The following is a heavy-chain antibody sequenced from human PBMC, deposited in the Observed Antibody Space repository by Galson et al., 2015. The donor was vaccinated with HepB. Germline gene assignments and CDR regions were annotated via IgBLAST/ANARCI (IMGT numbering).Heavy chain of an antibody. V-gene: IGHV4-4*02. CDR3: ARGGRRFSSGYPYYYGMDV. CDR2: IYHSGST. CDR1: GGSISSSNW. Sequence: ETLSLTCAVSGGSISSSNWWSWVRQPPGKGLEWIGEIYHSGSTNYNPSLKSRVTISVDKSKNQFSLKLSSVTAADTAVYYCARGGRRFSSGYPYYYGMDVWGQGTTVTVSS. J-gene: IGHJ6*02. D-gene: IGHD3-22*01.